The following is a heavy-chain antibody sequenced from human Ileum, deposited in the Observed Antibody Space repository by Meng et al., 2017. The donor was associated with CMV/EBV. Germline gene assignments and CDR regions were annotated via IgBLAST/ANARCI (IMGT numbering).Heavy chain of an antibody. D-gene: IGHD6-19*01. CDR2: IYHSGST. J-gene: IGHJ4*02. CDR3: ARGTGYSSGWTTIYY. CDR1: GYSISSGYY. Sequence: SETLSLTCTVSGYSISSGYYWGWIRQPPGKGLEWSGSIYHSGSTYYNPSLKRRVTISVDTSKNQFSLKLSSVTAADTAVYYCARGTGYSSGWTTIYYWGQGTLVTVSS. V-gene: IGHV4-38-2*02.